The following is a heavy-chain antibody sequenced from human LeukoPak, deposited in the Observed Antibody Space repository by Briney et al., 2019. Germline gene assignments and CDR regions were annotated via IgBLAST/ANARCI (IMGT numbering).Heavy chain of an antibody. CDR3: ARGVYSSSWYHFDY. CDR2: MNPNSGNT. Sequence: ASVKVSCKASGYTFTSYGISWVRQATGQGLEWMGWMNPNSGNTGYARKFQGRVTMTRNTSISIAHMALSSLRSEDTAVYYCARGVYSSSWYHFDYWGQGILVTVSS. CDR1: GYTFTSYG. J-gene: IGHJ4*02. V-gene: IGHV1-8*02. D-gene: IGHD6-13*01.